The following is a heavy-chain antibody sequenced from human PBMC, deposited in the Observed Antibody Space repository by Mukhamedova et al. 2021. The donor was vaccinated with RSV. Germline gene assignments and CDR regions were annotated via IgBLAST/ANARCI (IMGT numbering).Heavy chain of an antibody. Sequence: YYNPSLKSRVTISIDTSKNQFSLKLSSVTAADTAVYYCATEVRIAAVVVRFDPWGQGTLVTVTS. J-gene: IGHJ5*02. D-gene: IGHD6-13*01. CDR3: ATEVRIAAVVVRFDP. V-gene: IGHV4-31*02.